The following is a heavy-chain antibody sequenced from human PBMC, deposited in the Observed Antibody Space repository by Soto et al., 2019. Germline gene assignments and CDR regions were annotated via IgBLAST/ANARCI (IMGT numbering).Heavy chain of an antibody. V-gene: IGHV1-18*01. CDR1: GYTFTSYG. D-gene: IGHD2-2*01. Sequence: ASVKVSCKASGYTFTSYGISWVRQAPGQGLEWMGWISAYNGNTNYAQKLQGRVTMTTDTSTSTAYMELRSLRSDDTAVYYCERYRIVLVPAAMDYYYYGMDVWGQGTTVTVSS. CDR3: ERYRIVLVPAAMDYYYYGMDV. J-gene: IGHJ6*02. CDR2: ISAYNGNT.